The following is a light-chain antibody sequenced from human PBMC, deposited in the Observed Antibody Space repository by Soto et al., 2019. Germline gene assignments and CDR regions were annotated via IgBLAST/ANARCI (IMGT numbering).Light chain of an antibody. CDR1: QGVKND. CDR3: LQDYTYPLT. J-gene: IGKJ4*01. V-gene: IGKV1-6*01. Sequence: AIQMTQSPSSLSSSVGDRVTITCRASQGVKNDLGWYQQRPGKAPKLLIYAASSLQSGVPSRFSGSGSGTDFTLTITRLQPEDFATYYCLQDYTYPLTFGGGTKVEIK. CDR2: AAS.